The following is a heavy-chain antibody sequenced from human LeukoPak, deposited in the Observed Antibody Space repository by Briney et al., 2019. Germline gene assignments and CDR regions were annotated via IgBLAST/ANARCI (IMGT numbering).Heavy chain of an antibody. CDR2: ISGSGGST. Sequence: PGGSLRLSCAASGFTFSSYGMSWVRQAPGKGLEWVSAISGSGGSTYYADSVKGRFTISRDNSKNTLYLQMNSLRAEDTAVYYCARTNVYYYDSSDYYPHFDYWGQGTLVTVSS. D-gene: IGHD3-22*01. CDR1: GFTFSSYG. V-gene: IGHV3-23*01. J-gene: IGHJ4*02. CDR3: ARTNVYYYDSSDYYPHFDY.